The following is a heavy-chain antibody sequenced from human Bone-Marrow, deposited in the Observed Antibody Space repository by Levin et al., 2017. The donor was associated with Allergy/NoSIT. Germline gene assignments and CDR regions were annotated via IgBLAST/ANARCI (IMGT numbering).Heavy chain of an antibody. D-gene: IGHD3-10*01. CDR1: VFTFGSYG. CDR3: AKAHYFGSRSSPGYCDL. J-gene: IGHJ2*01. Sequence: GGSLRLSCAASVFTFGSYGMHWVRQAPDKGLEWLAGLSYDGDTTYYADSVKGRFSISRDNSKNTLFLQMNSLRIEDTAVFYCAKAHYFGSRSSPGYCDLRGRGTLVTV. CDR2: LSYDGDTT. V-gene: IGHV3-30*18.